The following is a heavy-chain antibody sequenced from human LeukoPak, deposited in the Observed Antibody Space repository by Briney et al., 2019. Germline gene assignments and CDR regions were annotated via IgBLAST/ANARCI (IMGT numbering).Heavy chain of an antibody. J-gene: IGHJ4*02. Sequence: SETLSLTCTVSGGSISSYYWSWIRQPAGKGLEWIGRIYTSGSTNYNPSLKSRGTMSVDTSKNQFSLKLSSVTAADTAVYYCAGGRIVGATARYYFDYWGQGTLVTVSS. CDR1: GGSISSYY. CDR3: AGGRIVGATARYYFDY. V-gene: IGHV4-4*07. D-gene: IGHD1-26*01. CDR2: IYTSGST.